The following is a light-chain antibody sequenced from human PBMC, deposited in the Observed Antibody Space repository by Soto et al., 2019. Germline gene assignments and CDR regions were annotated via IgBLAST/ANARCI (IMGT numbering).Light chain of an antibody. CDR1: QSVSTN. V-gene: IGKV3-15*01. CDR3: QQYNHWPT. Sequence: EILMTQSPATLSVSPGERVTLFCRASQSVSTNLVWYQQKPGQVPRVLIYGASTRATGIPARFSGSGSGTEFTLTISSLQSEDFALYYCQQYNHWPTFGQGTKLDIK. J-gene: IGKJ2*01. CDR2: GAS.